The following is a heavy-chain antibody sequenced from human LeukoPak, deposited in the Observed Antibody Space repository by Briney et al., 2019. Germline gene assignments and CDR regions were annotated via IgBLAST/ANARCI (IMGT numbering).Heavy chain of an antibody. J-gene: IGHJ4*02. CDR3: ANLLRWEPY. D-gene: IGHD4-23*01. CDR2: ISYDGSNK. CDR1: GFTFSGYG. Sequence: GGSLRLSCAASGFTFSGYGMHWVRQAPGKGLEGVAVISYDGSNKYYADSVKGRFTISRDNSKNTLYLQMNSLRAEDTAVYYCANLLRWEPYWGQGTLVTVSS. V-gene: IGHV3-30*18.